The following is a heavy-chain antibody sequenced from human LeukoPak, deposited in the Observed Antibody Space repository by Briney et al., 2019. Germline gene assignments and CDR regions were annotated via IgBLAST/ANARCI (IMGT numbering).Heavy chain of an antibody. D-gene: IGHD3-22*01. V-gene: IGHV1-2*02. CDR3: ARGHYYYDSSGYYPLEY. J-gene: IGHJ4*02. Sequence: ASVKVSCKASGYTFTGYYMHWVRQAPGQGLEWMGWINPNSGGTNYAQKFQGRVTMTTDTSTSTAYMELRSRRSDDTAVYYCARGHYYYDSSGYYPLEYWGQGTLVTVSS. CDR2: INPNSGGT. CDR1: GYTFTGYY.